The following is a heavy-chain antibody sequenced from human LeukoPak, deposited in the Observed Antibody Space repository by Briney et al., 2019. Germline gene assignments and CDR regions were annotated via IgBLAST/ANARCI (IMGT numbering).Heavy chain of an antibody. Sequence: SETPSLTCTVSGGSISSYYWSWIRQPPGKGLEWIGYIYYSGSTNYNPSLKSRVTISVDTSKNQFSLKLSSVTAADTAVYYCAREVGLSTFDIWGQGTMVTVSS. J-gene: IGHJ3*02. CDR3: AREVGLSTFDI. D-gene: IGHD1-26*01. V-gene: IGHV4-59*01. CDR1: GGSISSYY. CDR2: IYYSGST.